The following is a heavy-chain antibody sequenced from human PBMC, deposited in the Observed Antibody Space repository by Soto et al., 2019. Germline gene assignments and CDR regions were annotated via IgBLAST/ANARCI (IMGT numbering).Heavy chain of an antibody. V-gene: IGHV4-39*01. CDR3: VKSEYSGYDEGAFDI. CDR1: GAPISSISYY. D-gene: IGHD5-12*01. Sequence: QLQLQESGPGLVKPSETLSLTCSVSGAPISSISYYWGWIRQPPGKGLEWIGSVDYSGITYDNPSLKSRVTMSVDTSKNQYSLKLNSVSAADTAVYYCVKSEYSGYDEGAFDIWGQGPMVTVSS. CDR2: VDYSGIT. J-gene: IGHJ3*02.